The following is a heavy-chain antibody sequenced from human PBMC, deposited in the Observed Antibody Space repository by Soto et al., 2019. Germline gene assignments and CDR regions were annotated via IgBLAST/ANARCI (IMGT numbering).Heavy chain of an antibody. CDR1: GGSISSYY. J-gene: IGHJ5*02. Sequence: QVQLQESGPGLVKPSETLSLTCTVSGGSISSYYWSWIRQPPGKGLEWIGYIYYSGSTNYNPSLKSGVTISVDTSKNQFSLKLSSVTAADTAVYYCARLAVAKNNWFDPWGQGTLVTVSS. CDR3: ARLAVAKNNWFDP. D-gene: IGHD6-19*01. CDR2: IYYSGST. V-gene: IGHV4-59*08.